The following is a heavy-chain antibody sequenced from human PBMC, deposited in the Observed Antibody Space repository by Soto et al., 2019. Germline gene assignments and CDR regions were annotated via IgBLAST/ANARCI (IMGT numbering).Heavy chain of an antibody. Sequence: ASVKVSCKASGYTFTSYGISWVRQAPGQGLEWMGWISAYNGNTNYAQKLQGRVTMTTDTSTSAAYMELRSLRSDDTAVYYCARDPHGSGSYYINYYYYYYMDVWGKGTTVTVSS. CDR1: GYTFTSYG. CDR2: ISAYNGNT. J-gene: IGHJ6*03. CDR3: ARDPHGSGSYYINYYYYYYMDV. D-gene: IGHD3-10*01. V-gene: IGHV1-18*01.